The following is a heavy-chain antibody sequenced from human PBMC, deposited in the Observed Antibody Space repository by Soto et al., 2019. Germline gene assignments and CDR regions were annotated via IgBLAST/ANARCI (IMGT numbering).Heavy chain of an antibody. V-gene: IGHV4-59*08. CDR1: GGSISSYY. CDR3: ARHDCSSTSCYADGFDY. J-gene: IGHJ4*02. D-gene: IGHD2-2*01. Sequence: SETLSLTCTVSGGSISSYYWSWIRQPPGKGLEWIGYIYYSGSTNYNPSLKSRVTISVDTSKNQFSLKLSSVTAADTAVYYCARHDCSSTSCYADGFDYWGQGTLVTVS. CDR2: IYYSGST.